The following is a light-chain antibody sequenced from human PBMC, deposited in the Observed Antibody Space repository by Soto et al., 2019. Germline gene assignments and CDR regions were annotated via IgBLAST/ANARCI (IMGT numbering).Light chain of an antibody. Sequence: EIVLTQSPGTLSLSPGETATLACRASQSIRSRYLAWYQQKPGQAPRLLIYGASSRATGIPDRFSGSGSGTDFTLTISRLEPEDFAVYYCQQFGSSPRFTFGPGTKLDIK. V-gene: IGKV3-20*01. CDR1: QSIRSRY. CDR3: QQFGSSPRFT. J-gene: IGKJ3*01. CDR2: GAS.